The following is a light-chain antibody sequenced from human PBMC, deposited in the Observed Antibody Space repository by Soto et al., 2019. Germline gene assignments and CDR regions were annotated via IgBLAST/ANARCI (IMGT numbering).Light chain of an antibody. CDR1: QGISTF. J-gene: IGKJ4*01. CDR2: AAS. CDR3: QQLHSYPRT. Sequence: IQLTQSPSSLSASIGDRVTITCRAGQGISTFLAWYQQTPRKAPKLLIYAASTLQSGVPSRFSGSGSGTDFTLTISSLQPEDFATYYCQQLHSYPRTFGGGTKVEIK. V-gene: IGKV1-9*01.